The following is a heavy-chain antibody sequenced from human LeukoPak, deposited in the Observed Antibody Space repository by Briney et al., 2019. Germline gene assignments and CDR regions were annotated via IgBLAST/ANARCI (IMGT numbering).Heavy chain of an antibody. D-gene: IGHD2-21*01. V-gene: IGHV1-8*01. Sequence: ASVVASSSAAGYTSSSYDTNWGRRATGQGLEWMGWMNPNSGNTGYAQKFQGRVTMTRNTSISSAYMELSSLRSEDTAVYYCARGRLIYYGMDVWGQGTTVTVSS. CDR1: GYTSSSYD. J-gene: IGHJ6*02. CDR2: MNPNSGNT. CDR3: ARGRLIYYGMDV.